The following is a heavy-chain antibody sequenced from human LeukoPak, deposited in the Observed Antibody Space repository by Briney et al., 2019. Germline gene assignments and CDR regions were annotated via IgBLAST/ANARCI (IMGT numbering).Heavy chain of an antibody. J-gene: IGHJ4*02. Sequence: PVKVSCKASGGTFSSYAISWVRQAPGQGLEWMGGIIPIFGTANYAQKFQGRVTITADESTSTAYMELSSLRSEDTAVYYCARDQSSSWFFDYWGQGTLVTVSS. CDR1: GGTFSSYA. CDR2: IIPIFGTA. CDR3: ARDQSSSWFFDY. D-gene: IGHD6-13*01. V-gene: IGHV1-69*13.